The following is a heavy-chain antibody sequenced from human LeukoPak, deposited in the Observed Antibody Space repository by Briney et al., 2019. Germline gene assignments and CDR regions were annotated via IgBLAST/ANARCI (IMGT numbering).Heavy chain of an antibody. CDR1: GGSISSYY. D-gene: IGHD3-16*01. CDR3: ARVEWGVVNWFDP. J-gene: IGHJ5*02. Sequence: SETLSLTCTVSGGSISSYYWSWIRQPPGKGLEWIEYIYYSGSTNYNPSLKSRVTISVDTSKNQFSLKLSSVTAADTAVYYCARVEWGVVNWFDPWGQGTLVTVSS. V-gene: IGHV4-59*01. CDR2: IYYSGST.